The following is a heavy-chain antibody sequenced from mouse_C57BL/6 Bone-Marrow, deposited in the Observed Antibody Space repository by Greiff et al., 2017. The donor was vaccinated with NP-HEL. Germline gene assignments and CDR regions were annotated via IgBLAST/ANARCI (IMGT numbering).Heavy chain of an antibody. D-gene: IGHD1-1*01. Sequence: QLQESGPELVKPGASVQISCKASGYSFTDYNMNWVKQSNGKSLEWIGVINPNSGTTSYNQKFKGKATLTVDQSSSTAYMQLNSLTSEDSAVYYCASARGYGSSYGNFDVWGTGTTVTVSS. CDR3: ASARGYGSSYGNFDV. J-gene: IGHJ1*03. CDR2: INPNSGTT. V-gene: IGHV1-39*01. CDR1: GYSFTDYN.